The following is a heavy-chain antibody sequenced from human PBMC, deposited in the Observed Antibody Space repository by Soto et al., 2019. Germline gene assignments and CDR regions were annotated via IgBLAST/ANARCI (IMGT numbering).Heavy chain of an antibody. CDR1: GGSFSGYY. V-gene: IGHV4-34*01. J-gene: IGHJ5*02. D-gene: IGHD3-9*01. CDR3: ARQMRGPIPYFGWLSPVTS. Sequence: SETLSLTCAVYGGSFSGYYLSWIRQPPGKGLEWIGTITHSGDTYYNPPLKSRLTMSLDASKNQFSLRLSSVTAADAAVYFCARQMRGPIPYFGWLSPVTSWGQGTQVTVSS. CDR2: ITHSGDT.